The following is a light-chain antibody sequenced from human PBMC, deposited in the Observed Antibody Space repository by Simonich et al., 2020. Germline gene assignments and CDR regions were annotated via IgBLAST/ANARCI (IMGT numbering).Light chain of an antibody. CDR3: CSYAGSSTFGV. CDR1: SSDVGSYNL. J-gene: IGLJ3*02. Sequence: QSALTQPASVSGSPGQSITISCTGTSSDVGSYNLVSWYQQHPGKAPKLMIYEGSNRPSGVSKRFSGSKSGNTASLTTSGLQAEDEADYYCCSYAGSSTFGVFGGGTKLTVL. V-gene: IGLV2-23*03. CDR2: EGS.